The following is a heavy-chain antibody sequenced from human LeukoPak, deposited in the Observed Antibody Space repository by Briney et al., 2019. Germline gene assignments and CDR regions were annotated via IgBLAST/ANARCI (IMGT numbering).Heavy chain of an antibody. D-gene: IGHD1-7*01. V-gene: IGHV1-69*05. CDR3: ASTNWNYGINWFDP. J-gene: IGHJ5*02. CDR1: GGTFSSYA. Sequence: SVKVSCKASGGTFSSYAISWVRQAPGQGLEWMGGIIPIFGTANYAQKFQGRVTITTDESTSTAYMGLSSLRSEDTAVYYCASTNWNYGINWFDPWGQGTLVTVSS. CDR2: IIPIFGTA.